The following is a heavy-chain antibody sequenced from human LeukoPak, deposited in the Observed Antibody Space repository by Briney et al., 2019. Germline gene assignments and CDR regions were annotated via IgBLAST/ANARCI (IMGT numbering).Heavy chain of an antibody. Sequence: GGSLRLSCAASEFSVGSNYMTWVRQAPGKGLEWVGFIRSKAFGATTEYAASVKGRFTVSRDDSKSIAYLQMNSLKTEDTAVYYCTRGPPGLTLTYFQQWVQGTLVTVSS. V-gene: IGHV3-49*04. J-gene: IGHJ1*01. CDR2: IRSKAFGATT. CDR3: TRGPPGLTLTYFQQ. D-gene: IGHD1-14*01. CDR1: EFSVGSNY.